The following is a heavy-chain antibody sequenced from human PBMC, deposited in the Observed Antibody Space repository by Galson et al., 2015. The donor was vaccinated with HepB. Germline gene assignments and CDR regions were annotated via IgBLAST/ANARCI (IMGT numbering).Heavy chain of an antibody. D-gene: IGHD6-13*01. CDR1: GLTFSNYW. CDR2: IKEDGSEK. CDR3: ARGYSSSWDSEFDY. V-gene: IGHV3-7*01. Sequence: ALRLSCAASGLTFSNYWKTWVRQAAGKGVEWVANIKEDGSEKYYVDSVKGRFTISRDNAKNSLYLQMNSLRVEDTAVFYCARGYSSSWDSEFDYWGQGTLVTVSS. J-gene: IGHJ4*02.